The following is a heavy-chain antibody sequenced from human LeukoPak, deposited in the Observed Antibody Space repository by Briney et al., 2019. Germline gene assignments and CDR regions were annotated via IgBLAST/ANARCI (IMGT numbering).Heavy chain of an antibody. CDR1: VFTFSSYS. Sequence: PGGSLRLSCAASVFTFSSYSMHWVRQAPGKGLEWVSSISSSSSYIYYADSMKGRFTISRDNAKNSLYLQMNSLRAEDTAVYFCAREGLYNYGYVYGYWGQGTLVTVSS. V-gene: IGHV3-21*01. J-gene: IGHJ4*02. D-gene: IGHD5-18*01. CDR3: AREGLYNYGYVYGY. CDR2: ISSSSSYI.